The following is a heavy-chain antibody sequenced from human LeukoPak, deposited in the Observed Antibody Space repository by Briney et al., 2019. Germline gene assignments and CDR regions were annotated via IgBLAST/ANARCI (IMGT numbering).Heavy chain of an antibody. CDR2: IKQDGSEK. V-gene: IGHV3-7*01. J-gene: IGHJ4*02. CDR3: ARDSAGNDY. D-gene: IGHD6-13*01. CDR1: GFTFSTYW. Sequence: GGSLRLSCAASGFTFSTYWMSWVRQAPGKGLEWVANIKQDGSEKYYVDSVKGRFTISRGNAKNSLYLQMNSLRTEDTAMYYCARDSAGNDYWGQGTLVTVSS.